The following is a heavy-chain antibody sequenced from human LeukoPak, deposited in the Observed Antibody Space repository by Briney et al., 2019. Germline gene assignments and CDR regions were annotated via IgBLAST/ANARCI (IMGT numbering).Heavy chain of an antibody. D-gene: IGHD5-18*01. CDR3: ARVSYVDTAMAALGYYYYGMDV. Sequence: ASVKVSCKVSGYTLTELSMHWVRQAPGKGLEWMGGFDPEDGETIYAQKFQGRVTITADKSTSTAYMELSSLRSEDTAVYYCARVSYVDTAMAALGYYYYGMDVWGRGTTVTVSS. CDR2: FDPEDGET. CDR1: GYTLTELS. J-gene: IGHJ6*02. V-gene: IGHV1-24*01.